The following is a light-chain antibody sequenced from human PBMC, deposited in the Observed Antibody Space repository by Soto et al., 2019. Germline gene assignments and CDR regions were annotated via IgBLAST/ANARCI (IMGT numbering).Light chain of an antibody. CDR1: QSVSSN. Sequence: EIVMTQSPATLSVSPGERATLSCRASQSVSSNLAWYQQKPGQAPRLLIYGASTRATGIPARFSGSGSGTEFTLTISSLQSEDFAVYYCQQYNIWPPALTFGGGTKVEIK. CDR2: GAS. CDR3: QQYNIWPPALT. V-gene: IGKV3-15*01. J-gene: IGKJ4*01.